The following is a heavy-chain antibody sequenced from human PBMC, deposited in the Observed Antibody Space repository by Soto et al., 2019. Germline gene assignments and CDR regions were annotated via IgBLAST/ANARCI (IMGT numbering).Heavy chain of an antibody. Sequence: QLQLQESGPGLVKPSETLSLTCTVSGCSISSSSYYWGWIRQPPGKGLEWIGSIYYSGSTYYNPSLKSRVTISVDTSKNQFSLKLSSVTAADTAVYYCERHPVRYFAFDIWGQGTMVTVSS. CDR2: IYYSGST. D-gene: IGHD3-9*01. CDR1: GCSISSSSYY. CDR3: ERHPVRYFAFDI. J-gene: IGHJ3*02. V-gene: IGHV4-39*01.